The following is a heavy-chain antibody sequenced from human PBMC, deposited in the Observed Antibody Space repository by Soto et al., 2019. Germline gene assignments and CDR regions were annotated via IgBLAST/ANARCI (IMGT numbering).Heavy chain of an antibody. CDR1: GGSISTYY. CDR3: ARFYCGGGCHNDG. V-gene: IGHV4-59*01. D-gene: IGHD2-21*02. CDR2: IYYSGST. J-gene: IGHJ1*01. Sequence: PSETLSLTCTVSGGSISTYYWSWIRQPPGKGLEWIGYIYYSGSTNYNPSLKSRVTISVDTSKNQFSLKLSSVTAADTAVYYCARFYCGGGCHNDGWGQGNLVTVSS.